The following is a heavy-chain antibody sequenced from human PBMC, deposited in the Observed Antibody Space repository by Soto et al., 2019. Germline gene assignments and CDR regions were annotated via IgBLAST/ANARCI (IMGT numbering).Heavy chain of an antibody. J-gene: IGHJ5*02. D-gene: IGHD5-12*01. CDR3: ARPEGGYGSGYSWFDP. Sequence: LSLTCSVSGRSISEINSYWGWIRQAPGEGLEWIGTIHHTGSTYYNPSLKSRVIISLDTSKNQFSLKLSSVTAADTALYYCARPEGGYGSGYSWFDPWGQGTRVTVSS. CDR1: GRSISEINSY. CDR2: IHHTGST. V-gene: IGHV4-39*01.